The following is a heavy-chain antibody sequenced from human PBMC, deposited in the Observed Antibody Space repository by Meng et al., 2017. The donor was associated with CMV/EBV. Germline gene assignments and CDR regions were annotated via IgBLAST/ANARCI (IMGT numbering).Heavy chain of an antibody. D-gene: IGHD3-3*01. CDR2: IYYSGTT. CDR1: GDYF. J-gene: IGHJ5*02. V-gene: IGHV4-30-4*08. CDR3: ARVVRDDFWSGYYRGGWFDP. Sequence: GDYFWSWIRQPPGKGLEWIGYIYYSGTTYYNPSLKSRVTISVDTSKNQFSLKLSSVTAADTAVYYCARVVRDDFWSGYYRGGWFDPWGQGTLITVSS.